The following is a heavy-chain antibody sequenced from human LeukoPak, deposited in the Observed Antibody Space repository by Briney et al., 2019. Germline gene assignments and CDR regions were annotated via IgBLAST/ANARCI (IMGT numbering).Heavy chain of an antibody. CDR1: GYTFTSYG. V-gene: IGHV1-18*01. D-gene: IGHD2-2*01. Sequence: ASVKVSCKASGYTFTSYGISWVRQAPGQGLEWMGWISAYNGNTNYAQKLQGRVTMTTDTSTSTAYMELRSLRSDDTAVYYRARSGPCSSTSCYWYYFDYWGQGTLVTVSS. CDR2: ISAYNGNT. J-gene: IGHJ4*02. CDR3: ARSGPCSSTSCYWYYFDY.